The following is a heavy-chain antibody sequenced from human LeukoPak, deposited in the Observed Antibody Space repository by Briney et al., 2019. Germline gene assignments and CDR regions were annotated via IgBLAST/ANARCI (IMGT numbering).Heavy chain of an antibody. CDR1: VGTFSSYA. CDR3: ARGILEWFHNWFDP. J-gene: IGHJ5*02. CDR2: IIPIFGTA. Sequence: GASVKVSCKAPVGTFSSYAISWVRQAPGQGLEWMGGIIPIFGTANYAQKFPGRVTITADKSTSTAYMELSSLRSEDTAVYYCARGILEWFHNWFDPWGQGTLVTVSS. V-gene: IGHV1-69*06. D-gene: IGHD3-3*01.